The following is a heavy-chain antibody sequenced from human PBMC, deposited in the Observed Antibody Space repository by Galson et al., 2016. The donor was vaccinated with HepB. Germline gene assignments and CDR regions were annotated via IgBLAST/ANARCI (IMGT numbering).Heavy chain of an antibody. CDR3: AKGPDFWSGYYHFDY. D-gene: IGHD3-3*01. CDR1: GFNFNSYV. J-gene: IGHJ4*02. V-gene: IGHV3-23*01. CDR2: ISDSGGST. Sequence: SLRLSCAASGFNFNSYVMSWVRQAPGKGLEWVSTISDSGGSTYSADSVKGRFTISRDNSKNTLYLQMKSLRAEDTAIYYCAKGPDFWSGYYHFDYWGQGTLVTVSS.